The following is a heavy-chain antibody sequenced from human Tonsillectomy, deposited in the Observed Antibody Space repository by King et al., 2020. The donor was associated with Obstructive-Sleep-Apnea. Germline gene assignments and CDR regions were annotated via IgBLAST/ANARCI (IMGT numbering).Heavy chain of an antibody. Sequence: VQLQQWGAGLLKPSETLSLTCAVYGGSLSNNYWSWIRQPPGKGLECIGEINHSGSTNYIPSLKSRVTISVDTSKNQFSLMLSSVTAADTAVYYCARRSMVRGATVMNYWGQGALVTVSS. J-gene: IGHJ4*02. D-gene: IGHD3-10*01. CDR1: GGSLSNNY. V-gene: IGHV4-34*01. CDR2: INHSGST. CDR3: ARRSMVRGATVMNY.